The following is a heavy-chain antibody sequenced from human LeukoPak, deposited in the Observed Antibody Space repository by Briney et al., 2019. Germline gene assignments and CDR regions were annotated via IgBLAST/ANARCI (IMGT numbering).Heavy chain of an antibody. V-gene: IGHV4-59*01. J-gene: IGHJ4*02. D-gene: IGHD6-19*01. CDR3: ARVYPTYSSGWYDIDY. Sequence: SETLSLTCTVSGGSISDYYWSWIRQPPGKGLEWIGYIYYSGSTNYNPSLKSRVTISVDTSKNQFSLKLSSVTAADTAVYYCARVYPTYSSGWYDIDYWGQGTLVTVSS. CDR2: IYYSGST. CDR1: GGSISDYY.